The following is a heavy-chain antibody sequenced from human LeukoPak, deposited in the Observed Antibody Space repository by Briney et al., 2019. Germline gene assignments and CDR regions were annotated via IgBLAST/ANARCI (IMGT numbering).Heavy chain of an antibody. Sequence: GGSLRLSCAASGFAVSSNYMYWVRQAPGKGLEWVSLIYSGGTTYYADSAKGRFTISRDNSKNTLYLQMNSLRVEDTAVYYCARDTLGEGEDANYAVYYFDYWGQGTVVTVSS. V-gene: IGHV3-66*01. CDR3: ARDTLGEGEDANYAVYYFDY. J-gene: IGHJ4*02. CDR1: GFAVSSNY. D-gene: IGHD4/OR15-4a*01. CDR2: IYSGGTT.